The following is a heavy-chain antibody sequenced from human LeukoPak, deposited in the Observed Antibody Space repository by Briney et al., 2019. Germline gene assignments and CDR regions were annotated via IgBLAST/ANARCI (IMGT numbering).Heavy chain of an antibody. CDR3: ASEYCSSTSCYIADY. V-gene: IGHV1-69*13. Sequence: ASVKVSCKASGGTFSSYAISWVRQAPGQGLEWMGGIIPIFGTANYAQKFQGRVTITADESTSTAYMELSSLRSEDTAVYYCASEYCSSTSCYIADYRGQGTLVTVSS. D-gene: IGHD2-2*02. J-gene: IGHJ4*02. CDR1: GGTFSSYA. CDR2: IIPIFGTA.